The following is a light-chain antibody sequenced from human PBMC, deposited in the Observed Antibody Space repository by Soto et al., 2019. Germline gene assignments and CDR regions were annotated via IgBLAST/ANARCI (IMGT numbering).Light chain of an antibody. J-gene: IGLJ1*01. Sequence: QSARTQFASVSGSPGQSISISCTGTRSDVGTYNYVSWYQHHPGKAPKLVIYDVSDRPSGVSNRFSGSKSGNTASLTITGLQAEDEADYYCNSYTSSSTPYVFGTGTKVTVL. CDR3: NSYTSSSTPYV. CDR2: DVS. CDR1: RSDVGTYNY. V-gene: IGLV2-14*03.